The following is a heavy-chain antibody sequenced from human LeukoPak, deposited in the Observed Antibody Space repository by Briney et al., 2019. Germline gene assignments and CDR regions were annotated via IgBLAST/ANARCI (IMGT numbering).Heavy chain of an antibody. J-gene: IGHJ4*02. D-gene: IGHD1-7*01. V-gene: IGHV3-48*04. CDR1: GLTFSGYW. CDR2: ISSSGSTI. Sequence: PGGSLRLSCAASGLTFSGYWMNWVRQAPGKGLEWVSYISSSGSTIYYADSVKGRFTISRDNAKNSLYLQMNSLRAEDTAVYYCARFGGNWNYDYWGQGTLVTVSS. CDR3: ARFGGNWNYDY.